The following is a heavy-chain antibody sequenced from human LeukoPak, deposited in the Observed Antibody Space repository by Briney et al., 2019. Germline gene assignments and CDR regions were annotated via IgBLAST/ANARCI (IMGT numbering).Heavy chain of an antibody. CDR3: ARGWKYYFDY. Sequence: GGSLRLSCAASGFTLSSYEMNWVRQAPGKGLEWVSYISSSGSTIYYADSVKGRFTISRDNAKNSLYLQMNSLRAEDTAVYYCARGWKYYFDYWGQGTLVTVSS. J-gene: IGHJ4*02. CDR2: ISSSGSTI. CDR1: GFTLSSYE. D-gene: IGHD1-1*01. V-gene: IGHV3-48*03.